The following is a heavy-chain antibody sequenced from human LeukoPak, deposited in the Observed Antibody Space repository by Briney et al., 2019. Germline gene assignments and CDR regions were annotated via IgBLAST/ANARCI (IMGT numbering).Heavy chain of an antibody. D-gene: IGHD2-15*01. CDR3: IRGGPSTWS. CDR2: INTDGSST. J-gene: IGHJ5*02. V-gene: IGHV3-74*01. CDR1: GFTFSSYW. Sequence: GGSLRLSCAASGFTFSSYWMHWVRQAPGKGLVWVSRINTDGSSTSYADSVKGRFTISRDDATNMVFLQMNSLRPEDTAIYYCIRGGPSTWSWGQGTLVTVSS.